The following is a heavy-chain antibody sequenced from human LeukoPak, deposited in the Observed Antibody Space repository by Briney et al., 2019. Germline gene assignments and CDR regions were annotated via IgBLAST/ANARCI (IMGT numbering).Heavy chain of an antibody. V-gene: IGHV4-39*01. J-gene: IGHJ6*03. D-gene: IGHD5/OR15-5a*01. CDR2: IYYSETT. CDR1: GGSISSTAYY. CDR3: ARRVSDYYYYIDV. Sequence: SETLSLTCTVSGGSISSTAYYWDWIRQPPGKGLEWIGSIYYSETTYYNSSLKSRVTISLNTSKNQFSLRLTSVTAADTAVYYCARRVSDYYYYIDVWGKGATVTVSS.